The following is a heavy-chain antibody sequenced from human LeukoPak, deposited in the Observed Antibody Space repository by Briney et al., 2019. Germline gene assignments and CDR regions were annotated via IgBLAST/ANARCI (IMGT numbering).Heavy chain of an antibody. D-gene: IGHD2-8*02. J-gene: IGHJ4*02. Sequence: PGGSLRLSCAASGFTFSSSAMSWVRQAPEKGLEWVSSISRSGDSTYYADSVKGRFTISRDNSKNTLSLQMHSLRAEDTAIYYCAKEIRRNTGASAYFDYWGQGTLVAVSS. CDR2: ISRSGDST. V-gene: IGHV3-23*01. CDR1: GFTFSSSA. CDR3: AKEIRRNTGASAYFDY.